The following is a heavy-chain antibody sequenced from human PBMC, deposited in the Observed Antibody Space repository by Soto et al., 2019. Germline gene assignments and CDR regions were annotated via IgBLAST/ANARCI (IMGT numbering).Heavy chain of an antibody. D-gene: IGHD6-6*01. CDR1: GFTFSSYS. CDR2: ISSSSSYI. CDR3: SRIQLAYDAFDI. V-gene: IGHV3-21*01. J-gene: IGHJ3*02. Sequence: PGGSLRLSCAASGFTFSSYSMNWVRQAPGKGLEWVSSISSSSSYIYYADSVKGRFTISRDNAKNSLYLQMNSLRAEDTAVYYFSRIQLAYDAFDIWGQGTMVTVS.